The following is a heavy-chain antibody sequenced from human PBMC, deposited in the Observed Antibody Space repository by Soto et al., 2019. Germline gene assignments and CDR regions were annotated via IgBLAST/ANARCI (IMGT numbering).Heavy chain of an antibody. Sequence: QVQLVQSGAEVKKPGASVKVSCKASGYTFTSYGISWVRQAPGQGLEWMGWISGYNGNTNYVQMLQGRVTMTTDTPTSTAYMELRSLRSDDTAVYYCARDRNGIYGYYYGMDVWGQGTTVTVSS. CDR3: ARDRNGIYGYYYGMDV. D-gene: IGHD3-10*01. V-gene: IGHV1-18*01. CDR1: GYTFTSYG. CDR2: ISGYNGNT. J-gene: IGHJ6*02.